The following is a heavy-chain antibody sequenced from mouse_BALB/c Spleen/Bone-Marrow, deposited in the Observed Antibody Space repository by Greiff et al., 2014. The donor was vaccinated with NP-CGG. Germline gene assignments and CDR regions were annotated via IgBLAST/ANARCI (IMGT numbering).Heavy chain of an antibody. CDR2: IRNKANGYTT. J-gene: IGHJ1*01. CDR3: ARDINCGYYWYFDV. V-gene: IGHV7-3*02. CDR1: GFTFTDYY. Sequence: EVKLVESGGGLVQPGGSLRLSCATSGFTFTDYYMSWVRQPPGKALEWLGFIRNKANGYTTEYSASVKGRSTISRDNSQSILYLQMNTLRAEDSATYYCARDINCGYYWYFDVWGAGTTVTVSS. D-gene: IGHD2-2*01.